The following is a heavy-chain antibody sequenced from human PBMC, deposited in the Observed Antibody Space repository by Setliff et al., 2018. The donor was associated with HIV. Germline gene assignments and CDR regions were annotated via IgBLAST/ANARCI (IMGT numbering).Heavy chain of an antibody. D-gene: IGHD3-22*01. CDR3: ARDGVRGYDSSGYLFSWVRRFHHDYYYYYMDV. CDR2: INPSGGST. Sequence: GASVKVSCKASGYTFTSYYMHWVRQAPGQGLEWMGIINPSGGSTSYAQKFQGRVTMTRDTSTSTVYMELSSLRSEDTAAYYCARDGVRGYDSSGYLFSWVRRFHHDYYYYYMDVWGKGTTVTVS. J-gene: IGHJ6*03. V-gene: IGHV1-46*01. CDR1: GYTFTSYY.